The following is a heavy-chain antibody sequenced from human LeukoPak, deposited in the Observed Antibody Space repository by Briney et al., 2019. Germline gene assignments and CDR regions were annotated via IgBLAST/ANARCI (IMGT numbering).Heavy chain of an antibody. CDR2: IWYDGSNK. D-gene: IGHD6-13*01. CDR3: ARDSIDPGVAAAGNYDY. J-gene: IGHJ4*02. Sequence: PGGSLRLPCAASGFTFSSYGMHWVRQAPGKGLEWVAFIWYDGSNKYYADSVKGRFTISRDNAKNSLYLQMNSLRAEDTAVYYCARDSIDPGVAAAGNYDYWGQGTLVTVSS. V-gene: IGHV3-33*01. CDR1: GFTFSSYG.